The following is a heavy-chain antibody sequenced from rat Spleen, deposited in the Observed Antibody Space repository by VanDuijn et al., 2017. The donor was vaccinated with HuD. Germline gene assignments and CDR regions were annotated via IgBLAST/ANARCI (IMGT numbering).Heavy chain of an antibody. Sequence: EVQLVESGGGLVQPGRSMKLSCAASGFTFDDYGMAWVRQAPKNGLEGVASINWGGSSTYYPDKVKGRFTISRDNAKNALYLQMNNLRSEDTAIYYCTRYYEGYVMDVWGQGASVTVSS. D-gene: IGHD1-12*01. J-gene: IGHJ4*01. CDR1: GFTFDDYG. CDR3: TRYYEGYVMDV. V-gene: IGHV5-7*01. CDR2: INWGGSST.